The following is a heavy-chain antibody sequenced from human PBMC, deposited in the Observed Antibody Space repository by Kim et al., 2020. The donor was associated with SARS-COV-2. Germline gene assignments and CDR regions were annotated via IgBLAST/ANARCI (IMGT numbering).Heavy chain of an antibody. CDR2: ISWNSGSI. CDR1: GFTFDDYA. V-gene: IGHV3-9*01. CDR3: AKDLSEQWLPPKYFQH. Sequence: GGSLRLSCAASGFTFDDYAMHWVRQAPGKGLEWVSGISWNSGSIGYADSVKGRFTISRDNAKNSLYLQMNSLRAEDTALYYCAKDLSEQWLPPKYFQHWGQGTLVTVSS. J-gene: IGHJ1*01. D-gene: IGHD6-19*01.